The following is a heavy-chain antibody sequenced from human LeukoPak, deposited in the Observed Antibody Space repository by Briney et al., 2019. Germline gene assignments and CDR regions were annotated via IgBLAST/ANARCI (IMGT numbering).Heavy chain of an antibody. CDR2: IYYSGST. V-gene: IGHV4-59*08. D-gene: IGHD6-13*01. CDR3: ARRTGYSNSWYPD. J-gene: IGHJ4*02. CDR1: GGSISSYY. Sequence: SETLSLTCTVSGGSISSYYWSWIRQPPGKGLEWIGYIYYSGSTNYNPSLKSRVTISVDTSRNQFSLKLSSVTAADTAVYYCARRTGYSNSWYPDWGQGTLVTVSS.